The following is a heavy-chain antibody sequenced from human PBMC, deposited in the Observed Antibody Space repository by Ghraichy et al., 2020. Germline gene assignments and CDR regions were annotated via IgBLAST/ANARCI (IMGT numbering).Heavy chain of an antibody. Sequence: ALRLSCAASGFTFDDYAMHWVRQAPGKGLEWVSGISWNSGSIGYADSVKGRFTISRDNAKNSLYLQMNSLRAEDTALYYCATRSDSYSSGWYNYWGQGTLVTVSS. CDR1: GFTFDDYA. CDR2: ISWNSGSI. J-gene: IGHJ4*02. V-gene: IGHV3-9*01. D-gene: IGHD6-19*01. CDR3: ATRSDSYSSGWYNY.